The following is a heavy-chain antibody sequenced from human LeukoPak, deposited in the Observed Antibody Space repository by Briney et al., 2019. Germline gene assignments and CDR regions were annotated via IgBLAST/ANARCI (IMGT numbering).Heavy chain of an antibody. CDR3: AKDLLYSNPYYFDY. CDR2: IRYDGSNK. Sequence: GGSLRLSCAASGFTFSSYGMHWVRQAPGKGLEWVAFIRYDGSNKYYADSVEGRFTISRDNSKNTLYLQMNSPRAEDTAVYYCAKDLLYSNPYYFDYWGQGTLVTVSS. J-gene: IGHJ4*02. CDR1: GFTFSSYG. V-gene: IGHV3-30*02. D-gene: IGHD6-13*01.